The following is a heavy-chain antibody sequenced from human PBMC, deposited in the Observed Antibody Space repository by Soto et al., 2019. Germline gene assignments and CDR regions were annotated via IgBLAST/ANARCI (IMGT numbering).Heavy chain of an antibody. J-gene: IGHJ3*01. D-gene: IGHD3-16*01. CDR1: GFIFDEYA. CDR2: VSWNSATI. Sequence: EVQLVESGGGLAQPGRSLRLSCAASGFIFDEYAMHWVRQVPGKGLEWVSTVSWNSATIAYADSVKGRFIISRDSATNSLYLQMSSLRPEDTAFYYCAKGGASRVDALDVWGQGTLVTVSS. CDR3: AKGGASRVDALDV. V-gene: IGHV3-9*01.